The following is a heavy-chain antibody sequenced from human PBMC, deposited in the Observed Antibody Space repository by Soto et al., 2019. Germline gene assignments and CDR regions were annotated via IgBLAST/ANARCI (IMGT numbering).Heavy chain of an antibody. D-gene: IGHD6-6*01. CDR3: ARQRGSSSLDDFDI. V-gene: IGHV4-34*01. CDR2: INHSGST. J-gene: IGHJ3*02. Sequence: SETLSLTCAVYGGSFSGYYWSWIRQPPGKGLEWIGEINHSGSTNYNPSLKSRVTISVDTSKNQFSLKLSSVTAADTAVYCCARQRGSSSLDDFDIWGQGTMVTVSS. CDR1: GGSFSGYY.